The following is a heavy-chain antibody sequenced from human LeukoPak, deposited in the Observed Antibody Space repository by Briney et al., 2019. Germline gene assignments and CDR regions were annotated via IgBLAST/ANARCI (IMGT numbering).Heavy chain of an antibody. Sequence: GGSLRLSCTASGFTFSSFAMSWVRQAPGKGLEWVSGNTGSVGYYANSVKGRFTISRDNAQNTLFLQMNSLSAEDTAVYFCARDKSEYDSSGRGDYWGQGTLVTVSS. CDR1: GFTFSSFA. D-gene: IGHD3-22*01. J-gene: IGHJ4*02. V-gene: IGHV3-23*01. CDR3: ARDKSEYDSSGRGDY. CDR2: NTGSVG.